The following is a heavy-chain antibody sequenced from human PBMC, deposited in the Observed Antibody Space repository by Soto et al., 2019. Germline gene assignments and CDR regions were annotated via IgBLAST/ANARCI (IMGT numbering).Heavy chain of an antibody. CDR3: AREPYYDSSGYYAWFDP. V-gene: IGHV4-59*01. CDR2: IYYSGST. CDR1: GGSISSYY. Sequence: TLSLTCTVSGGSISSYYWSWIRQPPGKGLEWIGYIYYSGSTNYNPSLKSQITISVDTSKNQFSLKLSSVTAADTAVYYCAREPYYDSSGYYAWFDPWGQGTLVTVSS. D-gene: IGHD3-22*01. J-gene: IGHJ5*02.